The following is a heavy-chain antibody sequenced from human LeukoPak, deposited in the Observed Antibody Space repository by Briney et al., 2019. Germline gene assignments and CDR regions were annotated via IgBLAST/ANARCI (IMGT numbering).Heavy chain of an antibody. V-gene: IGHV3-30*03. CDR2: ISYDGSNK. J-gene: IGHJ6*02. CDR1: GFTFSSYG. CDR3: ARGTGYSSSWPYYGMDV. D-gene: IGHD6-13*01. Sequence: PGGSLRLSCAASGFTFSSYGMHWVRQAPGKGLEWVAVISYDGSNKYYADSVKGRFTISRENAKNSLYLQMNSLRAGDTAVYYCARGTGYSSSWPYYGMDVWGQGTTVTVSS.